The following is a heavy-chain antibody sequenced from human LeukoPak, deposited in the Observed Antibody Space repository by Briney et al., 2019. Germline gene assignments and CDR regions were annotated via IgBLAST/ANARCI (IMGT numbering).Heavy chain of an antibody. D-gene: IGHD2-8*01. V-gene: IGHV3-23*01. CDR3: ARVSGKILIWPQPFRDGMDV. Sequence: PGGSLRLSCAASGFTFSADVMSWVRQAPGEGLECVSAISESGGKTYYADSAKGRFTISRDNSKNMLYMQMNSLKAEDTAVYYCARVSGKILIWPQPFRDGMDVWGQGTTVTVSS. CDR2: ISESGGKT. J-gene: IGHJ6*02. CDR1: GFTFSADV.